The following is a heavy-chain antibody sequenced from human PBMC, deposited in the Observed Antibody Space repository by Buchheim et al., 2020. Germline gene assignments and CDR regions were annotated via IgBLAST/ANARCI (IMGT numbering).Heavy chain of an antibody. CDR3: ARRDTAMVRGKIDY. V-gene: IGHV4-39*01. Sequence: QLQLQESGPGLVKPSETLSLTCTVSGGSISSSSYYWGWIRQPPGKGLEWIGSIYYSGSTSYNPSLKRRVTISVDTSKNQFSLKLSSVTAADTAVYYCARRDTAMVRGKIDYWGQGTL. CDR2: IYYSGST. J-gene: IGHJ4*02. D-gene: IGHD5-18*01. CDR1: GGSISSSSYY.